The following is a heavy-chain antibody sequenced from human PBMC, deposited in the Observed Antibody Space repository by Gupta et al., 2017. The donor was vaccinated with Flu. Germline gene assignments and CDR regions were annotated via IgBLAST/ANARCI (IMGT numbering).Heavy chain of an antibody. D-gene: IGHD3-9*01. Sequence: EVQLVESGGDLVQPGGSLRLSCAVSGVTVSDCHMTWVRQVPGRGLEWLSYIGSGGNTDYADSVRGRFTISRDNAKNSLYLQMNNLRDEDTAVYYCVRDFDWAFQHWGQGILVTVSS. V-gene: IGHV3-48*02. CDR2: IGSGGNT. CDR3: VRDFDWAFQH. J-gene: IGHJ1*01. CDR1: GVTVSDCH.